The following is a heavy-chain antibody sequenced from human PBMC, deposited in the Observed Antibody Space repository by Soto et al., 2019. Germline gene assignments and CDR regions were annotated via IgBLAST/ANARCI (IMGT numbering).Heavy chain of an antibody. J-gene: IGHJ4*02. V-gene: IGHV3-23*01. Sequence: PGGSLRLSCAASGFTFRSYAMTWVRQAPGKGLEWVSAIGGSGDSSYYADSVKGRFTISRDNSKNTLYLQMNSLRAGDTAVYYCAKDPYDSSGFYDYWGQGTLVTVSS. CDR2: IGGSGDSS. CDR1: GFTFRSYA. CDR3: AKDPYDSSGFYDY. D-gene: IGHD3-22*01.